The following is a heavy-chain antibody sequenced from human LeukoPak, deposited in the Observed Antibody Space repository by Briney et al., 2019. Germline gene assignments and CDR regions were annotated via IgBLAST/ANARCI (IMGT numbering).Heavy chain of an antibody. CDR2: INHSGDT. J-gene: IGHJ4*02. CDR1: GGSLRGYY. V-gene: IGHV4-34*01. CDR3: ASPTGEATR. Sequence: PSATLSLTCAVYGGSLRGYYWSWVRQPPGKGLEWIGEINHSGDTNYNPSLKRRVTMSVDTSKSQFSLKLTSVTAADTAMYYCASPTGEATRWGQGTLVAVSS. D-gene: IGHD7-27*01.